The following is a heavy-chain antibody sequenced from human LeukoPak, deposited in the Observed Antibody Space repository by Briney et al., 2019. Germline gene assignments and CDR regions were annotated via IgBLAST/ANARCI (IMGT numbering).Heavy chain of an antibody. Sequence: SQTLSLTCAISGDSVSSESAAWNWIRQSPSRGLEWLGRTYYRSKWYNHYAVSVKSRITISPDTSKNQFSLQLTSVSPEDTAVYFCAREGSNWFDPWGQGTLVTVPS. CDR2: TYYRSKWYN. V-gene: IGHV6-1*01. J-gene: IGHJ5*02. CDR3: AREGSNWFDP. CDR1: GDSVSSESAA.